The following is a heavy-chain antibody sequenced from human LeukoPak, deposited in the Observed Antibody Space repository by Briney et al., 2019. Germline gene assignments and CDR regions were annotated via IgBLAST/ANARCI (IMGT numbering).Heavy chain of an antibody. J-gene: IGHJ6*02. Sequence: ALVKVSCKASGYTFTSYGISWVRQAPGQGLEWMGWISAYNGNTNYAQKLQGRVTMTTDTSTSTAYMELRSLRSDDTAVYYCARDSSSWTNYYYYGMDVWGQGTTVTVSS. CDR3: ARDSSSWTNYYYYGMDV. V-gene: IGHV1-18*01. CDR2: ISAYNGNT. CDR1: GYTFTSYG. D-gene: IGHD6-13*01.